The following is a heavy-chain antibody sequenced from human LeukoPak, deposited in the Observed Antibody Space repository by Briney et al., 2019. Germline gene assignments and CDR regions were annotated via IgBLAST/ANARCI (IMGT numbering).Heavy chain of an antibody. Sequence: PSETLSLTCTVSGGSISSFYWSWIRQPPGKGLEWIGYIYDSGSTNYNPSLKSRVTISVDTSRDQFSLKLSSVTAADTAVYYCARMDRMIVVALDYWGQGTLVTVSS. CDR3: ARMDRMIVVALDY. J-gene: IGHJ4*02. D-gene: IGHD3-22*01. CDR1: GGSISSFY. CDR2: IYDSGST. V-gene: IGHV4-59*01.